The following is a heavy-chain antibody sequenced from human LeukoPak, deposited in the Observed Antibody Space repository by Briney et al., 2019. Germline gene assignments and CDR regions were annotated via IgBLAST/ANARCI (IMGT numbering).Heavy chain of an antibody. V-gene: IGHV1-2*04. Sequence: ASVKVSCKASGYTFTGYYMHWVRQAPGQGLEWMGWINPNSGGTNYAQKFQGWVTMTRGTSISTAYMELSRLRSDDTAVYYCARGPGSRIAARPVGADYWGQGTLVTVSS. CDR2: INPNSGGT. D-gene: IGHD6-6*01. CDR3: ARGPGSRIAARPVGADY. J-gene: IGHJ4*02. CDR1: GYTFTGYY.